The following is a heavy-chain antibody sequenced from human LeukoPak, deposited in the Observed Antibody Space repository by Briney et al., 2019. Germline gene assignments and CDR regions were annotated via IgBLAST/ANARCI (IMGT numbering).Heavy chain of an antibody. CDR1: GGSISSYY. J-gene: IGHJ3*02. CDR3: ARRGRNQLLSTPRAFDI. Sequence: SETLSLTCTVSGGSISSYYWNWIRQPPGKGLEWIGFIYYSGTTNYNPSLKSRVTISVDTSKNQFSLKLSSVTAADTAVYYCARRGRNQLLSTPRAFDIWGQGTMVTVSS. D-gene: IGHD2-2*01. CDR2: IYYSGTT. V-gene: IGHV4-59*12.